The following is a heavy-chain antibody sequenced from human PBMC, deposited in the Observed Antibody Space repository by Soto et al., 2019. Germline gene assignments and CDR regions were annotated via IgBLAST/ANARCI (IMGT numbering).Heavy chain of an antibody. CDR2: IYNGLNT. CDR1: GTSISSYY. V-gene: IGHV4-4*07. Sequence: SETLSLTCTVSGTSISSYYWSWIRQPAGKGLEWIGRIYNGLNTNYNPALKSRVTMSVDTSKNQFSLNLTSVTTADTAVYYCARVVTNWFDPWGQGTLVTVSS. CDR3: ARVVTNWFDP. J-gene: IGHJ5*02. D-gene: IGHD2-21*01.